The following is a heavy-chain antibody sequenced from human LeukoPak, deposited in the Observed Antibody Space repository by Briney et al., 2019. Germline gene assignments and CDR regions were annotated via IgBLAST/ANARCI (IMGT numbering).Heavy chain of an antibody. J-gene: IGHJ4*02. Sequence: PGGSLRLSCAASGFTFSSYWMHWVRQAPGKGLVLVSRINSDGSSTNYADSVKGRFTISRDNAKNTLYVQMNSLRAEDTAVYYCAARGYCSGTSCLLEYWGQGTLVTVSS. CDR3: AARGYCSGTSCLLEY. V-gene: IGHV3-74*01. CDR1: GFTFSSYW. D-gene: IGHD2-2*01. CDR2: INSDGSST.